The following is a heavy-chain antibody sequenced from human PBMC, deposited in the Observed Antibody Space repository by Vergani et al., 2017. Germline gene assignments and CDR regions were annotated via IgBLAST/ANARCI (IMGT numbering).Heavy chain of an antibody. Sequence: QLQLQELGPGLVKPSATLSLTCSVSGAPIRSSNYYWGWIRQPPGKGLEWIAGIYYSGSTYYNPSLKSRVTISVDTSKNQFSLKLSSVTAADTAVYFCARHSTVEWLVKLGWIDPWGQGILVTVSS. J-gene: IGHJ5*02. CDR3: ARHSTVEWLVKLGWIDP. CDR2: IYYSGST. D-gene: IGHD6-19*01. V-gene: IGHV4-39*01. CDR1: GAPIRSSNYY.